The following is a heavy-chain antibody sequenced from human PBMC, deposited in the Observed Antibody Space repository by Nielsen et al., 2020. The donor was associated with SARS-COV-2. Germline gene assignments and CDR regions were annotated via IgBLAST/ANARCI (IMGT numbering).Heavy chain of an antibody. D-gene: IGHD3-3*01. Sequence: ASVKVSCKASGYTFTSYYMHWVRQAPGQGLEWMGIINPSGGSTSYAQKFQGRVTMTRDTSTSTVYMELSSLRSEDTAVYYCAREERDDFWSGYYNTQYYFDYWGQGTLVTVSS. V-gene: IGHV1-46*01. CDR1: GYTFTSYY. CDR3: AREERDDFWSGYYNTQYYFDY. J-gene: IGHJ4*02. CDR2: INPSGGST.